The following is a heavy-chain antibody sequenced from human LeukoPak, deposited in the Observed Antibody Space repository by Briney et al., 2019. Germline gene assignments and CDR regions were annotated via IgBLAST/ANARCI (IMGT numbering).Heavy chain of an antibody. V-gene: IGHV1-69*01. D-gene: IGHD3-10*01. Sequence: SVKVSCKASGGTFSSYAISWVRQAPGQGLEWMGGIIPIFGTANYAQKFQGRVTITADESTSTAYMELSSLRSEDTAVYYCAGDRYYGSGSYYNGYFDYWGQGTLVTVSS. CDR2: IIPIFGTA. CDR3: AGDRYYGSGSYYNGYFDY. CDR1: GGTFSSYA. J-gene: IGHJ4*02.